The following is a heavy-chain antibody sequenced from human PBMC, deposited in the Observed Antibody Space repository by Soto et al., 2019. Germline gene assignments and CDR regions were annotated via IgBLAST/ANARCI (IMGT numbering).Heavy chain of an antibody. CDR1: GGSVSSGSYY. D-gene: IGHD3-10*01. Sequence: SETLSLTCTVSGGSVSSGSYYWSWIRQPPGKGLEWIGYIYYSGSTNYNPSLKSRVTISVDTSKNQFSLKLSSVTAADTAVYYCARDPGAALLWFGEFRPGYYYYGMDVWGQGTTVTVSS. CDR3: ARDPGAALLWFGEFRPGYYYYGMDV. J-gene: IGHJ6*02. V-gene: IGHV4-61*01. CDR2: IYYSGST.